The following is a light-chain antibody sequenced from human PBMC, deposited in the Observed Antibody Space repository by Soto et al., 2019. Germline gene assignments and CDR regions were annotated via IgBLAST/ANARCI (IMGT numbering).Light chain of an antibody. Sequence: EIVLTQSQATLSLSPGERATLSCRASQSFSTYLAWYQQKPGQAPRLLIYDTSNRATGIPARFSGSGSGADFTLTISSLEPEDFAVYYCQHRANWPWTFGQGTMVDI. J-gene: IGKJ1*01. V-gene: IGKV3-11*01. CDR1: QSFSTY. CDR3: QHRANWPWT. CDR2: DTS.